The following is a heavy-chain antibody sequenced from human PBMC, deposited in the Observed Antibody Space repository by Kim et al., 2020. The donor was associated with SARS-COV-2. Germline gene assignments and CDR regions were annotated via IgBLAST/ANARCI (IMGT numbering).Heavy chain of an antibody. Sequence: SETLSLTCTVSGGSISSYYWSWIRQPAGKGLEWIGRIYTSGSTNYNPSLKSRVTMSVDTSKKQFSLKLSSVTAADTAVYYCARDQYIVGATAFDIWGQGTMVTVSS. CDR1: GGSISSYY. V-gene: IGHV4-4*07. J-gene: IGHJ3*02. CDR2: IYTSGST. D-gene: IGHD1-26*01. CDR3: ARDQYIVGATAFDI.